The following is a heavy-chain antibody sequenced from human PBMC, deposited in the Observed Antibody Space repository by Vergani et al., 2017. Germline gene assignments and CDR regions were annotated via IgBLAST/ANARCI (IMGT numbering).Heavy chain of an antibody. CDR2: ISGSGGST. CDR3: AKKGRVVPAAMQNWFDP. Sequence: VQLVESGGGVVQPGRSLRLSCAASGFTFSSYAMSWVRQAPGKGLEWVSAISGSGGSTYYADSVKGRFTISRDNSKNTLYLQMNSLRAEDTAVYYCAKKGRVVPAAMQNWFDPWGQGTLVTVSS. J-gene: IGHJ5*02. D-gene: IGHD2-2*01. CDR1: GFTFSSYA. V-gene: IGHV3-23*04.